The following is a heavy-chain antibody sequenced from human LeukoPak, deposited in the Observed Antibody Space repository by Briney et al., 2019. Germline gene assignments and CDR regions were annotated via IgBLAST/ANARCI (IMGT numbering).Heavy chain of an antibody. CDR1: GYTFTGYY. CDR2: INPDSGGT. V-gene: IGHV1-2*02. Sequence: ASVKVSCKASGYTFTGYYMHWVRQAPGQGLEWMGWINPDSGGTNYAQKFQGRVTMTRDTSISTAYMELSRLRSDDTAVYYCARTSHYVDIAATIPYGIYYFDYWGQGTLVTVSS. CDR3: ARTSHYVDIAATIPYGIYYFDY. D-gene: IGHD5-12*01. J-gene: IGHJ4*02.